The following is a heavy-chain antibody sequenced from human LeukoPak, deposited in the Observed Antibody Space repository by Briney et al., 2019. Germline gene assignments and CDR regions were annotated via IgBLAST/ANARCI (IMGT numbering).Heavy chain of an antibody. V-gene: IGHV1-18*01. CDR2: ISAYNGNT. Sequence: ASVKVSCKASGYTFTSYGISWARQAPGQGLEWMGWISAYNGNTNYAQKLQGRVTMTTDTSTSTAYMELRSLRSDDTAVYYCARAGPHFYSTYGMDVWGQGTTVTVSS. D-gene: IGHD6-13*01. CDR1: GYTFTSYG. J-gene: IGHJ6*02. CDR3: ARAGPHFYSTYGMDV.